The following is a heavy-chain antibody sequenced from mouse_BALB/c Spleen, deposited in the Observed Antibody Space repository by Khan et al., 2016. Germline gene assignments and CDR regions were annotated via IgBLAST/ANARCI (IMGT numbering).Heavy chain of an antibody. D-gene: IGHD2-12*01. CDR3: ARYYSHIYLYFDF. CDR1: GDSITSGY. V-gene: IGHV3-8*02. Sequence: EVQLQESGPSLVKPSQTLSLTCSVTGDSITSGYWNWIRKFPGNKLEYMGYISYSGSTYYNPSTKSRISITRDTYKNQYYMQLNPVTPEDTATYYCARYYSHIYLYFDFWCAGTTVTVAS. CDR2: ISYSGST. J-gene: IGHJ1*01.